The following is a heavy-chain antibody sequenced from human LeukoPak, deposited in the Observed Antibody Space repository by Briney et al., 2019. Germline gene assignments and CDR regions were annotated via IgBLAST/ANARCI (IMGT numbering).Heavy chain of an antibody. D-gene: IGHD5-18*01. Sequence: SETLSLTCTVSDASVSSGSYYWTWIRQPPGKGLEWIGEINHSGSTNYNPSLKSRVTISVDTSKNQFSLKLSSVTAADTAVYYCAREARGYSYGSPDYWGQGTLVTVSS. J-gene: IGHJ4*02. CDR2: INHSGST. CDR1: DASVSSGSYY. V-gene: IGHV4-39*07. CDR3: AREARGYSYGSPDY.